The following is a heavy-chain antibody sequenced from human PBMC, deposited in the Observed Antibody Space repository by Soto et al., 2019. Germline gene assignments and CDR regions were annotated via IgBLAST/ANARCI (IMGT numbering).Heavy chain of an antibody. J-gene: IGHJ4*02. CDR2: INHSGST. Sequence: QVQLQQWGAGLLKPSETLSLTCAVSGGSFSGYYWSWIRQPPGKGLEWIGEINHSGSTNYNPSLKSGVTRAIDTSKHLFSLNLSSVAAADTAVYYCANSSVYCTYDWGQGTLVAVSS. V-gene: IGHV4-34*01. CDR1: GGSFSGYY. D-gene: IGHD2-8*01. CDR3: ANSSVYCTYD.